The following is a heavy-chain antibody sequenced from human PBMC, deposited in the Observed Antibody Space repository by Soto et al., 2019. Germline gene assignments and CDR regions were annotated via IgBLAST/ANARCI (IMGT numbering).Heavy chain of an antibody. V-gene: IGHV3-48*02. CDR3: AGGRITLRT. CDR2: ISSSSSDI. D-gene: IGHD3-22*01. CDR1: EFTFSSDH. J-gene: IGHJ5*02. Sequence: EVQLVESGGCSVQPGGSLRLSCAASEFTFSSDHMNRVRQAPGKRLEWISYISSSSSDIYYADSVKGRFTISRDNTKKTLYLQMNSLRDEDTAVYYCAGGRITLRTWGQGTPVTVSS.